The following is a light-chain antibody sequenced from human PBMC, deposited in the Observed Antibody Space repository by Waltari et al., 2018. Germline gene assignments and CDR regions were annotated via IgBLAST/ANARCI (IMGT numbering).Light chain of an antibody. CDR2: SNS. CDR1: TSNLGANY. V-gene: IGLV1-51*01. Sequence: QSVLTQPPSVSAAPGQQVTISCSGSTSNLGANYVSLYQRLPGKDPRLLIFSNSRRPSGIPDRCYGPKSDTSAPLGITGLQTGDEADYYCATWDRILSAVIIGGGTKLTVL. J-gene: IGLJ2*01. CDR3: ATWDRILSAVI.